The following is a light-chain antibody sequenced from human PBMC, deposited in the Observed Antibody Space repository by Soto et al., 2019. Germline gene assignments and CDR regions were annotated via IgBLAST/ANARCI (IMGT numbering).Light chain of an antibody. V-gene: IGKV3D-15*01. CDR3: QQYNNWPPVYT. J-gene: IGKJ2*01. CDR2: DSS. Sequence: EIVMTQSPATLSVSPGERATLSCRASQNVNNKLAWYQQKPGQAPRLIIYDSSSRATGIPARFSGSGSGTGFTLTISSLQSEDFAVYYCQQYNNWPPVYTFGLGTKLEIK. CDR1: QNVNNK.